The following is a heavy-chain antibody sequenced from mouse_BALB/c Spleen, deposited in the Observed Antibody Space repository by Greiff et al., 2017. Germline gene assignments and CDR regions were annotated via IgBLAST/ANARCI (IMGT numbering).Heavy chain of an antibody. Sequence: QVQLQQSGPELVKPGASVKISCKASGYAFSSSWMNWVKQRPGQGLEWIGRIYPGDGDTNYNGKFKGKATLTADKSSSTAYMQLSSLTSVDSAVYFCARGLGPYYYAMDYWGQGTSVTVSS. D-gene: IGHD4-1*01. CDR2: IYPGDGDT. V-gene: IGHV1-82*01. CDR3: ARGLGPYYYAMDY. J-gene: IGHJ4*01. CDR1: GYAFSSSW.